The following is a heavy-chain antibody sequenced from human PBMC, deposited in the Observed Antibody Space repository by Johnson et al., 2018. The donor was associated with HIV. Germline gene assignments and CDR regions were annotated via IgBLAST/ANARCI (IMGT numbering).Heavy chain of an antibody. D-gene: IGHD6-19*01. J-gene: IGHJ3*01. CDR3: AKEGGRGGWYSHAFDL. Sequence: QVQLVESGGGLVEPGGSLRLSCAASGFTFSSYAMHWVRQAPGKGLEWVAVISYDGSNKYYADSVKGRFTISRDNSKNTLYLQMNSLRAEDMALYFCAKEGGRGGWYSHAFDLWGQGTMVTVSS. CDR2: ISYDGSNK. V-gene: IGHV3-30*04. CDR1: GFTFSSYA.